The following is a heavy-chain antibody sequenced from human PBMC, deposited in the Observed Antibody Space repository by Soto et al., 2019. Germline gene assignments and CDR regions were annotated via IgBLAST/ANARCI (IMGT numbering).Heavy chain of an antibody. J-gene: IGHJ4*02. CDR2: INAGNGNT. CDR1: EYTFTSYA. V-gene: IGHV1-3*01. CDR3: ARGRYYDSSGYLLFDY. D-gene: IGHD3-22*01. Sequence: GASVKVSCKASEYTFTSYANHWVRQAPGQRLEWMGWINAGNGNTKYSQKFQGRVTITRDTSASTAYMELSSLRSEDTAVYYCARGRYYDSSGYLLFDYWGQGTLVTVSS.